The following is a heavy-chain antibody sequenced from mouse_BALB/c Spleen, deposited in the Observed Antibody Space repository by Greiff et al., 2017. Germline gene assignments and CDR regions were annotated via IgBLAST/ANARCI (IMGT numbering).Heavy chain of an antibody. Sequence: LQQPGSELVRPGASVKLSCKASGYTFTSYWMHWVKQRPGQGLEWIGNIYPGSGSTNYDEKFKSKATLTVDTSSSTAYMQLSSLTSEDSAVYYCAICEIGYFDVWGAGTTVTVSS. CDR2: IYPGSGST. CDR1: GYTFTSYW. V-gene: IGHV1S22*01. CDR3: AICEIGYFDV. D-gene: IGHD6-5*01. J-gene: IGHJ1*01.